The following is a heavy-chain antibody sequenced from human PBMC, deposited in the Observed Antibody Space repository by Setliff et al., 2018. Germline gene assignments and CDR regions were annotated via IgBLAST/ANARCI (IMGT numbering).Heavy chain of an antibody. CDR2: INHRGST. Sequence: SETLSLTCTVSGGSISSSSYYWTWIRQPPGKGLEWVGEINHRGSTTYNPSLKSRVTISVDTSKDQFSLKVISMTAADTAVYYCARVYYGYYYYYMDVWGKGTTVTVSS. CDR1: GGSISSSSYY. V-gene: IGHV4-39*07. J-gene: IGHJ6*03. D-gene: IGHD3-10*01. CDR3: ARVYYGYYYYYMDV.